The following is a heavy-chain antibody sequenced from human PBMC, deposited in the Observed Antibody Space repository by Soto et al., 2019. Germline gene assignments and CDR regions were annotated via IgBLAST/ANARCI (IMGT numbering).Heavy chain of an antibody. Sequence: SVKVSCKASGGTFGSDAITWVRQAPGQGLEWVGRIIPIFGTTNYAQNLQGRVTISADKSTLTSYMKLHSLTSDDTALYYCARDRTDSGYYTNWLDPWGQGTQVTVSS. D-gene: IGHD3-22*01. CDR2: IIPIFGTT. CDR3: ARDRTDSGYYTNWLDP. CDR1: GGTFGSDA. J-gene: IGHJ5*02. V-gene: IGHV1-69*06.